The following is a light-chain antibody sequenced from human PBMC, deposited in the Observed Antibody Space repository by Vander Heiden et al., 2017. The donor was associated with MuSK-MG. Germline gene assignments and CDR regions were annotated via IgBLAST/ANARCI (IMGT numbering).Light chain of an antibody. J-gene: IGKJ1*01. Sequence: DIQMTQSPSSLSASVGDRVTITCRASQTINFYLNWYQQKPGNAPQVLIYAASSLHTGVPSRFSGNGSGTHFALTISSLQPEDFATYYCQQFDSIPPWTFGQGTKV. CDR1: QTINFY. CDR3: QQFDSIPPWT. CDR2: AAS. V-gene: IGKV1-39*01.